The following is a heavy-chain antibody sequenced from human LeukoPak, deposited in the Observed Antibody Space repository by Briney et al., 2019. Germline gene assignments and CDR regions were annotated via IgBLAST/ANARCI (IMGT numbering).Heavy chain of an antibody. D-gene: IGHD3-3*01. V-gene: IGHV3-23*01. CDR1: GFTFSSYA. Sequence: GGSLRLSCAASGFTFSSYAMSWVRQAPGKGLEWVSAISGSGGSTYYADSVKGRFTISRDNSKNTLYLQMNSLRAEDTAVYYCAKSIFGGMYGDHTTTFDYWGQGTLVTVSS. J-gene: IGHJ4*02. CDR2: ISGSGGST. CDR3: AKSIFGGMYGDHTTTFDY.